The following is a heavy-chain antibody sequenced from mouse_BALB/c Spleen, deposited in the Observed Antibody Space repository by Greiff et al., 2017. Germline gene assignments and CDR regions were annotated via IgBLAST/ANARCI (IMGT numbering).Heavy chain of an antibody. CDR3: ARYGNGY. Sequence: QVQLKESGAELVRPGTSVKVSCKASGYAFTNYLIEWVKQRPGQGLEWIGVINPGSGGTNYNEKFKGKATLTADKSSSTAYMQLSSLTSDDSAVYYCARYGNGYWGQGTTLTVSS. D-gene: IGHD2-10*02. CDR1: GYAFTNYL. CDR2: INPGSGGT. V-gene: IGHV1-54*01. J-gene: IGHJ2*01.